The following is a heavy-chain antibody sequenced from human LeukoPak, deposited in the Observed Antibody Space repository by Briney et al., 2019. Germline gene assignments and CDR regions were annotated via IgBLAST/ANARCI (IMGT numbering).Heavy chain of an antibody. Sequence: GGSLGLSCAASGFTFSDYYMSWIRQAPGKGLEWVSYISGSSSYTNYADSVRGRFTISRDNAKSSLYLQMNSLRAEDTAVYYCAKDGHYYYDSSGYSDWGQGTLVTVSS. J-gene: IGHJ4*02. CDR3: AKDGHYYYDSSGYSD. V-gene: IGHV3-11*06. CDR2: ISGSSSYT. D-gene: IGHD3-22*01. CDR1: GFTFSDYY.